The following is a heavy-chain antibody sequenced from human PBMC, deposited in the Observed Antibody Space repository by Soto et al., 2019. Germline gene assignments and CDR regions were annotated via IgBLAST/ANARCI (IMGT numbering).Heavy chain of an antibody. CDR1: GYTFTSYG. V-gene: IGHV1-18*01. D-gene: IGHD3-3*01. CDR2: ISAYSFNT. CDR3: ARDRTTFGVVIKNYYYGMDV. J-gene: IGHJ6*02. Sequence: QVQLVQSGAEVKKPGASVKVSCKASGYTFTSYGISWVRQAPGQGLEWMGCISAYSFNTNYAQKFQGRLTMTTDTSTNTAYMERRSLRSDDTAVYYCARDRTTFGVVIKNYYYGMDVWGQGTTVTVSS.